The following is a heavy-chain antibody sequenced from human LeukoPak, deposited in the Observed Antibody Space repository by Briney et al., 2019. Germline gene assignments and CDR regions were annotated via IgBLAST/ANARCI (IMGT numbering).Heavy chain of an antibody. Sequence: GGSLRLSCAASGLTFSGADMHWVRQASGKGLEWVGRIRTKGNRYATAYAASVKGRFTISRDDPKNTAYLQMNSLKTEDTAVYYCIHYGSGSYSTDYWGQGTLVTVSS. J-gene: IGHJ4*02. V-gene: IGHV3-73*01. CDR3: IHYGSGSYSTDY. CDR1: GLTFSGAD. CDR2: IRTKGNRYAT. D-gene: IGHD3-10*01.